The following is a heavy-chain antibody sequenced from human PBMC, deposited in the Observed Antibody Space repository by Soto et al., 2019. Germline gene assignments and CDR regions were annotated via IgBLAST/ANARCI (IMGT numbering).Heavy chain of an antibody. V-gene: IGHV1-69*04. CDR1: GGAFSSDT. CDR3: AIDIYFEIVVVVAATSFDY. D-gene: IGHD2-15*01. CDR2: IIPITGIA. J-gene: IGHJ4*02. Sequence: SSVKGSCKASGGAFSSDTISWVRQAPRQGLEWMGRIIPITGIANYAQKLQGRVTMTTDTSTSTAYMELRSLRSDDTAVYYCAIDIYFEIVVVVAATSFDYWGQGTLVTVSS.